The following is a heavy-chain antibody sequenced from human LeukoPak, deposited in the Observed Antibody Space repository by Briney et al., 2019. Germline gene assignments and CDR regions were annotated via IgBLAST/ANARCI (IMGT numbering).Heavy chain of an antibody. CDR1: GGSISSYY. D-gene: IGHD3-3*01. CDR3: ARVQDDFWSGYYTGGWYYGMDV. V-gene: IGHV4-59*01. CDR2: IYYSGST. J-gene: IGHJ6*02. Sequence: SETLSLTCTASGGSISSYYWSWIRQPPGKGLEWIGYIYYSGSTNYNPSLKSRVTISVDTSKNQFSLKLSSVTAADTAVYYCARVQDDFWSGYYTGGWYYGMDVWGQGTTVTVSS.